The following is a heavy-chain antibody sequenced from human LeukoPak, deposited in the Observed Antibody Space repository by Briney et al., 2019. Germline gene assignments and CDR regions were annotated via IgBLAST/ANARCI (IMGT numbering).Heavy chain of an antibody. D-gene: IGHD3-10*01. V-gene: IGHV3-30*04. CDR2: MSSDGIKS. J-gene: IGHJ4*02. CDR1: GFTFRMNG. CDR3: AKDHAGSGRAFEY. Sequence: GGSLRLSCATSGFTFRMNGVHSFRQAPGKGLEWVALMSSDGIKSYYADSVKGRFTVSRDTSKDIVYLQMNSLSADDTGIYYCAKDHAGSGRAFEYWGQGTLLTVSS.